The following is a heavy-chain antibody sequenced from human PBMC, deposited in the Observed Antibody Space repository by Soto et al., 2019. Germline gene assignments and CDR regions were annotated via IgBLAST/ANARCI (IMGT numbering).Heavy chain of an antibody. CDR2: IYYSGST. CDR1: GGSISSGDYY. Sequence: SETLSLTCTVSGGSISSGDYYWSWILHPPGKGLEWIGYIYYSGSTYYNPSLKSRVTISVDTSKNQFSLKLSSVTAADTAVYYCARVIDGDPLDIVGVTANDAFDIWGQGTMVTVSS. CDR3: ARVIDGDPLDIVGVTANDAFDI. J-gene: IGHJ3*02. V-gene: IGHV4-30-4*01. D-gene: IGHD2-21*02.